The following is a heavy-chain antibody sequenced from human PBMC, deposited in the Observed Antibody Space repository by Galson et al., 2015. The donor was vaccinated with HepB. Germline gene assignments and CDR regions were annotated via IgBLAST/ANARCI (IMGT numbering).Heavy chain of an antibody. Sequence: SVKVSCKASGYTFTSYAMHWVRQAPGQRLEWMGWINAGNGNTKYSQKFQGRVTITRDTSASTAYMELSSLRSEDTAVYYCARDQGHIVVVARREDPNQTVKGGNWFDPWGQGTLVTVSS. CDR2: INAGNGNT. V-gene: IGHV1-3*01. J-gene: IGHJ5*02. CDR1: GYTFTSYA. D-gene: IGHD2-21*01. CDR3: ARDQGHIVVVARREDPNQTVKGGNWFDP.